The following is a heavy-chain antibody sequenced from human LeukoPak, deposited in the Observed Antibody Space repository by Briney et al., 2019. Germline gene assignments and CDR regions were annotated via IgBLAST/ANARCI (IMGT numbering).Heavy chain of an antibody. D-gene: IGHD4-17*01. Sequence: PSETLSLTCTVSGGSISSYYWSWIRQPPGKGLEWIGYIYYSGSTNYNPSLKSRVTISVDTSKNQFSLKLSSVTAADTAVYYCARGTDTVTPPRFYYYYYYMDVWGKGTTVTVSS. CDR2: IYYSGST. CDR1: GGSISSYY. J-gene: IGHJ6*03. V-gene: IGHV4-59*01. CDR3: ARGTDTVTPPRFYYYYYYMDV.